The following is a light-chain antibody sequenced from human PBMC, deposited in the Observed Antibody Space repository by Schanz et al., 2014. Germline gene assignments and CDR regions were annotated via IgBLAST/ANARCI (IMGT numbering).Light chain of an antibody. CDR3: QQYGSSPPIT. V-gene: IGKV3-20*01. J-gene: IGKJ3*01. CDR2: GAS. Sequence: EIVLTQSPGTLSLSPGERATLSCRASQSVSSSYLAWYQQKPDQAPRLLIYGASSRATGIPDRFSGSGSGTDFTLTISRLEPEDFAVYYCQQYGSSPPITFGPGTKVDIK. CDR1: QSVSSSY.